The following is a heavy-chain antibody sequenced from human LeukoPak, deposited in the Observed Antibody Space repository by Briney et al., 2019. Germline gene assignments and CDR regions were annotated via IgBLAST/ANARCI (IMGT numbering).Heavy chain of an antibody. J-gene: IGHJ6*03. Sequence: SVKVSCKASGGTFSSYAISWVRQAPGQGLEWMGGIIPIFGTANYAQKFQGRVTITRNTSISTAYMELSSLRSEDTAVYYCARVHPRLRYFDWLKDYYMDVWGKGTTVTVSS. V-gene: IGHV1-69*05. CDR1: GGTFSSYA. CDR2: IIPIFGTA. D-gene: IGHD3-9*01. CDR3: ARVHPRLRYFDWLKDYYMDV.